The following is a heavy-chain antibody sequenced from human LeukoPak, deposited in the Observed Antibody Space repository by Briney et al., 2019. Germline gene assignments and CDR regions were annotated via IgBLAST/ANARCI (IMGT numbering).Heavy chain of an antibody. V-gene: IGHV3-21*01. Sequence: GGSLRLSCAASGFTFSSYSMNWVRQAPGKGLEWVSSISSSSSYIYYPDSVKGRFTISRDNAKNSLYLQMNSLRAEDTAVYYCARGGGYNPFDYWGQGTLVTVSS. CDR2: ISSSSSYI. J-gene: IGHJ4*02. CDR3: ARGGGYNPFDY. D-gene: IGHD5-24*01. CDR1: GFTFSSYS.